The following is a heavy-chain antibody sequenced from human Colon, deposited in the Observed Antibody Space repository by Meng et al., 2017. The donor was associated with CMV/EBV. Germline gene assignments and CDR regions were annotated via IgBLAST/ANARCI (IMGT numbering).Heavy chain of an antibody. J-gene: IGHJ6*02. CDR1: GFTFSRYW. V-gene: IGHV3-7*01. D-gene: IGHD3-10*02. CDR3: ARDRDFVLQDGYYDMDV. Sequence: GGSLRLSCAASGFTFSRYWMNWVRQAPGKGLEWVANIKQDGSEKYYVDSVEGRFTISRDNAKNSLYLQMNSLRAEDTAVYYCARDRDFVLQDGYYDMDVWGQGTTVTVSS. CDR2: IKQDGSEK.